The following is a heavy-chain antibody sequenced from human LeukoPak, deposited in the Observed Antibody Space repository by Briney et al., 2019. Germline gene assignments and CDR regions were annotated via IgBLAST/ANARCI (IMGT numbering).Heavy chain of an antibody. D-gene: IGHD1-7*01. Sequence: SVKVSCKASGGTFSSYAISWVRQAPGQGLEWMGGIIPIFGTANYAQKFQGRVTITTDESTSTAYMELSSLRSEDTAVYYCARDNYAGANWFNPWGQGTLVTVSS. V-gene: IGHV1-69*05. CDR2: IIPIFGTA. J-gene: IGHJ5*02. CDR1: GGTFSSYA. CDR3: ARDNYAGANWFNP.